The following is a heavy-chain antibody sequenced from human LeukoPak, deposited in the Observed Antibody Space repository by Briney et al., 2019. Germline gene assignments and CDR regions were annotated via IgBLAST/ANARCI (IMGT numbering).Heavy chain of an antibody. D-gene: IGHD3-22*01. V-gene: IGHV4-31*03. CDR3: ARERYDSSGYPPSDAFDI. J-gene: IGHJ3*02. CDR1: GGSISSGGYS. Sequence: SETLSLTCTVSGGSISSGGYSWSWIRQHPGKGLEWIGYIYYSGSTYYNPSLKSRVTISVDTSKNQFSLKLSSVTAADTAVYYCARERYDSSGYPPSDAFDIWGQGTMVTVSS. CDR2: IYYSGST.